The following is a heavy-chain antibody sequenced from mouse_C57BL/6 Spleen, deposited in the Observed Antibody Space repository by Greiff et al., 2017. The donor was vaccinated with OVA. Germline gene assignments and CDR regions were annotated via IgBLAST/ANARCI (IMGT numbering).Heavy chain of an antibody. V-gene: IGHV2-9-1*01. CDR3: ARSSNFSWFAY. J-gene: IGHJ3*01. D-gene: IGHD2-5*01. CDR2: ICTGGGT. CDR1: GFSLTSYA. Sequence: QVQLQQSGPGLVAPSQSLSITCTVSGFSLTSYAISWVRQPPGKGLEWLGVICTGGGTNYNSALKSRLSISKDNSKSQVFLKMNSLQTDDTARYYCARSSNFSWFAYWGQGTLVTVSA.